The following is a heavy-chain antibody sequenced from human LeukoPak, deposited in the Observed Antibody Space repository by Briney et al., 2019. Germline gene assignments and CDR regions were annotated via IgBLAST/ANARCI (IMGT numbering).Heavy chain of an antibody. CDR2: INPNSGDT. CDR3: ARVGYYESSGYYEY. CDR1: GYTFTGYH. V-gene: IGHV1-2*06. J-gene: IGHJ4*02. D-gene: IGHD3-22*01. Sequence: ASVKVSCKASGYTFTGYHMHWVRQAPGQGLEWMGRINPNSGDTNYAQNFQGRVTMTRDTSISTAYMELSRLRSDDTAVYYCARVGYYESSGYYEYWGQGTLVTVSS.